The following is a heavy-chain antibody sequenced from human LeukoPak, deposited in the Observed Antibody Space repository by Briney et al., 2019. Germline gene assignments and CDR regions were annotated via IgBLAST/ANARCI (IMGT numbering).Heavy chain of an antibody. CDR1: GFTLRDYY. CDR2: ISSSSSYT. CDR3: ARIPGSSWSLGAWFDP. J-gene: IGHJ5*02. Sequence: PGGSLRLSCAACGFTLRDYYMSWIRQAPGKGLEWGAYISSSSSYTNYADSVKGRFTISRDNAKNSLYLQMNSLRAEDTAVYYCARIPGSSWSLGAWFDPWGQGTLVTVSS. V-gene: IGHV3-11*06. D-gene: IGHD6-13*01.